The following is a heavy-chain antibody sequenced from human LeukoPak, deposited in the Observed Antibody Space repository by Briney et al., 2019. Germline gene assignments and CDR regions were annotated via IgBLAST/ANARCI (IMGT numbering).Heavy chain of an antibody. CDR1: GFTFSSYE. D-gene: IGHD2-21*01. CDR3: ARLLAYFDY. CDR2: ISSSCSTI. Sequence: PGGSLRLSCAASGFTFSSYEMNWVRQAPGKGLEWVSYISSSCSTIYYADSVKGRFTISRDNAKNSLYLQMNSLRAEDTAVYYCARLLAYFDYWGQGTLVTVSS. J-gene: IGHJ4*02. V-gene: IGHV3-48*03.